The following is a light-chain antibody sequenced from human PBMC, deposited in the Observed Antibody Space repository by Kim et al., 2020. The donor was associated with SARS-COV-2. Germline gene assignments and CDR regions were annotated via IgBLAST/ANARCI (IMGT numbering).Light chain of an antibody. Sequence: SALVGDGVTISCRASQSISTWLAWYQQKLGKAPTLLIFDASNLESGVPPWFSSSGSGTEFTLTISSLQPDYVATYYCQQYDRDSTFGQGTKVEIK. CDR3: QQYDRDST. V-gene: IGKV1-5*01. J-gene: IGKJ1*01. CDR1: QSISTW. CDR2: DAS.